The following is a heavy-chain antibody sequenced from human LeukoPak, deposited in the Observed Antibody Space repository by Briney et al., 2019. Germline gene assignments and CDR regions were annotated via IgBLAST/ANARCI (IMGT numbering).Heavy chain of an antibody. CDR3: ARHYDYVWGSYRYENWFDP. Sequence: SETLSLTCAVYGGFFSGYYWGWIRQPPGKGLEWIGSIYYSGSTYYNPSLKSRVTISVDTSENQFSLKLSSVTAADTAVYYCARHYDYVWGSYRYENWFDPWGQGTLVTVSS. J-gene: IGHJ5*02. CDR2: IYYSGST. D-gene: IGHD3-16*02. CDR1: GGFFSGYY. V-gene: IGHV4-39*01.